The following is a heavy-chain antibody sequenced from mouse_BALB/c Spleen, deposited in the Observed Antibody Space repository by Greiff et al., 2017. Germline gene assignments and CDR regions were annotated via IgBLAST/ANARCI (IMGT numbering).Heavy chain of an antibody. Sequence: VQLQQSGAELVRPGASVKLSCTASGFNIKDYYMHWVKQRPEQGLEWIGWIDPENGDTEYAPKFQGKATMTADTSSNTAYLQLSSLTSEDTAVYYCNAWGDGYYMDYWGQGTTLTVSS. CDR1: GFNIKDYY. CDR3: NAWGDGYYMDY. D-gene: IGHD2-3*01. J-gene: IGHJ2*01. V-gene: IGHV14-4*02. CDR2: IDPENGDT.